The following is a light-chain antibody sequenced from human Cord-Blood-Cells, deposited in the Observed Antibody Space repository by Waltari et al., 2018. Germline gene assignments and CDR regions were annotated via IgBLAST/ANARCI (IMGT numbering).Light chain of an antibody. Sequence: QSALTQPPSASGSPGPSVTIPRTGTSSDAGGYTYVSWYQQHPDKAPRLRIYEVSKRPSGVPDRFSGSKSGNTASLTVSGLQAEDEADYYCSSYAGSNNWVFGGGTKLTVL. V-gene: IGLV2-8*01. J-gene: IGLJ3*02. CDR1: SSDAGGYTY. CDR3: SSYAGSNNWV. CDR2: EVS.